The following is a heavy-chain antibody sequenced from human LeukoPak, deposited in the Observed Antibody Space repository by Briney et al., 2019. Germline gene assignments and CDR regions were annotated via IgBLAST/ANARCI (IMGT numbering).Heavy chain of an antibody. Sequence: SETLSLTCPVSGGSISTSNYYWGGIRQPPGKGVEGSGNIYYSGSTYYNPSLKSRVTTSVDTSKNQVFLNLSCVTAADTAVYYCARVSCSGVSCYHYYYYMDVWGRGTTVTVSS. V-gene: IGHV4-39*07. J-gene: IGHJ6*03. CDR3: ARVSCSGVSCYHYYYYMDV. CDR1: GGSISTSNYY. CDR2: IYYSGST. D-gene: IGHD2-15*01.